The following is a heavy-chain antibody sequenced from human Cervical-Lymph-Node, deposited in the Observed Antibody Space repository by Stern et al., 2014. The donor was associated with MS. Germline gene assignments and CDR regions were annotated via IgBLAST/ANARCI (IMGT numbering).Heavy chain of an antibody. J-gene: IGHJ4*02. Sequence: QLVQSGAEVKKPGESLKISCKGSGYNFTSYWIGWVRQMPGKGLEWMGIISPCDSDTRYSRSFQGQVTISADKSISTAYLQWSSLKASDTAMYYCARHCAKREQCAFDYWGQGTLVTVSS. CDR3: ARHCAKREQCAFDY. V-gene: IGHV5-51*01. D-gene: IGHD6-19*01. CDR2: ISPCDSDT. CDR1: GYNFTSYW.